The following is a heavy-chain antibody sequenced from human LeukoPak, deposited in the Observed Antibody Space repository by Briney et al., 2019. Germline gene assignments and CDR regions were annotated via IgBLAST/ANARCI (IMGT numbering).Heavy chain of an antibody. CDR1: VFTFSNAW. V-gene: IGHV3-15*01. CDR2: IKSKISGGTT. CDR3: TTDAPYYYGSGTKTDAFDL. D-gene: IGHD3-10*01. Sequence: GGSLGLSRAASVFTFSNAWMYWVRQAPGKGLEWVGRIKSKISGGTTDYAAPVKGRFTISRDDSKNTLYLQMNSLKTEDTAVYYCTTDAPYYYGSGTKTDAFDLWGQGTMVTVSS. J-gene: IGHJ3*01.